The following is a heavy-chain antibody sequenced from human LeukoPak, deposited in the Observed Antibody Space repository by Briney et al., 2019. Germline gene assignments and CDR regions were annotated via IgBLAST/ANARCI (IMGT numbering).Heavy chain of an antibody. CDR2: ISSDGVKK. CDR3: AKDPDGDSDY. CDR1: GFTFSTYA. V-gene: IGHV3-30*09. D-gene: IGHD4-17*01. J-gene: IGHJ4*02. Sequence: GGSLRLSCAASGFTFSTYAMHWVRQAPGKGLEWVAVISSDGVKKYYADSVKGRFAVSRDNSKNTLYLQMNSLRAEDTAVYYCAKDPDGDSDYWGQGTLVTVSS.